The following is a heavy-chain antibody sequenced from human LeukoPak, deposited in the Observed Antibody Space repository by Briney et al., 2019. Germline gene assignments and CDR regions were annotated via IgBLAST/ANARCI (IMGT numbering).Heavy chain of an antibody. Sequence: QAPGQGXEWMGWXSCYNGDTIYAQNVQGRVTMTTDASTRTAYIELRNLRSDDTAMYYCARDPSNSSGYHAHFDSWGQGTLVTVSS. J-gene: IGHJ4*02. CDR2: XSCYNGDT. V-gene: IGHV1-18*01. CDR3: ARDPSNSSGYHAHFDS. D-gene: IGHD3-22*01.